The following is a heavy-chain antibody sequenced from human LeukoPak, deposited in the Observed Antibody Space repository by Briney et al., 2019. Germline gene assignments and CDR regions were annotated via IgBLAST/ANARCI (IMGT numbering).Heavy chain of an antibody. CDR2: IKEDGSET. CDR3: AKGRVNMDV. V-gene: IGHV3-7*01. CDR1: GFTFSRSW. Sequence: GGSLRLSCAASGFTFSRSWMHWVRQAPGKGLEWVASIKEDGSETYYVDSVKGRFTISRDNARNSVHLQMDSLRVEDTAIYYCAKGRVNMDVWGKGTTVTVSS. D-gene: IGHD4-23*01. J-gene: IGHJ6*03.